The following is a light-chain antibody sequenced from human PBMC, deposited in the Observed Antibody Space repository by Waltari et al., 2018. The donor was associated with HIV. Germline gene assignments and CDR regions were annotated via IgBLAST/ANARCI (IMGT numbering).Light chain of an antibody. CDR2: EGN. CDR3: TSYISSSSPV. CDR1: NNDVHDYTY. V-gene: IGLV2-14*01. Sequence: QSALTQPASVSGSPGQSITISCTGTNNDVHDYTYVSWYQPHPGKAPKVMIYEGNNRPSGVSNRFSGSKSGNTASLTISGLQAEDEADYFCTSYISSSSPVFGGWTKLTVL. J-gene: IGLJ3*02.